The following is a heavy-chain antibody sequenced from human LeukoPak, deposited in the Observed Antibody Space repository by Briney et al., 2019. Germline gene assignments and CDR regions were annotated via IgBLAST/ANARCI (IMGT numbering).Heavy chain of an antibody. CDR1: GYTFTSYY. CDR2: INPSGGST. J-gene: IGHJ3*02. CDR3: ARPLRLDAFDI. D-gene: IGHD6-25*01. V-gene: IGHV1-46*01. Sequence: ASVKVSCKASGYTFTSYYMHWVRRAPGQGLEWMGIINPSGGSTSYAQKFQGRVTMTRDTSTSTVYMELSSLRSEDTAVYYCARPLRLDAFDIWDQGTMVTVSS.